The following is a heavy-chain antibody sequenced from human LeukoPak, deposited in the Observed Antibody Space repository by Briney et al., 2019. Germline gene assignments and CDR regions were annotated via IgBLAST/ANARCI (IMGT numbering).Heavy chain of an antibody. CDR3: AKCSGPGVGEGHTGAPWIQLWSPDY. D-gene: IGHD5-18*01. J-gene: IGHJ4*02. CDR2: ISGSGGST. CDR1: GFTFSSYA. V-gene: IGHV3-23*01. Sequence: GGSLRLSCAASGFTFSSYAMSWVRQAPGKGLEGVSAISGSGGSTYYADSVKGRFTISRDNSKNTLYLQMNSLRAEDTAVYYCAKCSGPGVGEGHTGAPWIQLWSPDYWGQGTLVTVSS.